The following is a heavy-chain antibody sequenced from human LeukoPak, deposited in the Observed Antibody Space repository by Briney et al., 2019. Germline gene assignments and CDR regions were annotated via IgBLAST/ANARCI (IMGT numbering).Heavy chain of an antibody. CDR1: GFTFSDYG. J-gene: IGHJ4*02. CDR2: IRSDGTNK. CDR3: ANPYFDY. Sequence: PGGSLRLSCAASGFTFSDYGMHWVRQAPGKGLEWVAFIRSDGTNKYNADSVKGRFTISRDNSKNTLYLQMNSLRAEDTAVYYCANPYFDYWGQGTLVTVSS. V-gene: IGHV3-30*02.